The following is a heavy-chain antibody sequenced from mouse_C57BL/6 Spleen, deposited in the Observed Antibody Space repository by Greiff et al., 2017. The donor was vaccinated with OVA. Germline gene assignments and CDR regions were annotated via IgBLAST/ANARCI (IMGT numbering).Heavy chain of an antibody. CDR2: INPSNGGT. CDR1: GYTFTDYY. CDR3: ARRVTTVGARGLDY. D-gene: IGHD1-1*01. Sequence: EVQLQQSGPVLVKPGASVKMSCKASGYTFTDYYMNWVKQSPGKSLEWIGVINPSNGGTSYNQKFKGKATLTVDKSSSTAYMELNSLTSEDSAVYYGARRVTTVGARGLDYWGQGTTLTVSS. J-gene: IGHJ2*01. V-gene: IGHV1-19*01.